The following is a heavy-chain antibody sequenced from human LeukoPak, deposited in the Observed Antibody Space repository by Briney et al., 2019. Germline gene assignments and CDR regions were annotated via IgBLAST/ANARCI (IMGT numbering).Heavy chain of an antibody. CDR1: GFSFSNYW. V-gene: IGHV3-7*01. CDR2: IKLDGGEK. CDR3: ARRRCSSTSCFFDY. D-gene: IGHD2-2*01. J-gene: IGHJ4*02. Sequence: GSLRLSCAASGFSFSNYWMTWVRQAPGKGLEWVANIKLDGGEKYYVESVKGRFTISRDNAKNSLYLQMNSLRVEDTAVYYCARRRCSSTSCFFDYWGQGTLVTVLS.